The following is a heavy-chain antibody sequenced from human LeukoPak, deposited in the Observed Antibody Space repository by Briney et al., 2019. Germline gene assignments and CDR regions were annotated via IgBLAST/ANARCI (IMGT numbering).Heavy chain of an antibody. CDR2: ISWNSGSI. Sequence: GRSLRLSCAASGFTFDDYAMHWVRQAPGKGLEWVSGISWNSGSIGYADSVKGRFTISRDNAKNSLYLQMNSLRAEDTALYYCAKGTAMLPSYYFDYWGQGSLVTVSS. D-gene: IGHD5-18*01. CDR1: GFTFDDYA. CDR3: AKGTAMLPSYYFDY. V-gene: IGHV3-9*01. J-gene: IGHJ4*02.